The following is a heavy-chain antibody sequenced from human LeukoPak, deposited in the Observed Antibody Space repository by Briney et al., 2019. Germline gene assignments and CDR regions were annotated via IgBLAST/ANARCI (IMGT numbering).Heavy chain of an antibody. D-gene: IGHD3-10*01. CDR2: ISGSGGST. Sequence: GGSLRLSCAASGFTFSSYAMSWVRQAPGKGLEWVSAISGSGGSTFYADSVKGRFTISRDNSKNTLYLQLNRLRAEDTAVYYCAKGGAVSSKSITMIRGTRRYYYYMDVWGKGTTVTISS. V-gene: IGHV3-23*01. CDR3: AKGGAVSSKSITMIRGTRRYYYYMDV. CDR1: GFTFSSYA. J-gene: IGHJ6*03.